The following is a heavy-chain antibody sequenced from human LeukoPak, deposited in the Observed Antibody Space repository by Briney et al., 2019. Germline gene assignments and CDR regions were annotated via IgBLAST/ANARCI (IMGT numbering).Heavy chain of an antibody. CDR1: GFIFTEYG. CDR3: AKAYLGVRGVIRSLLFDY. D-gene: IGHD3-10*01. J-gene: IGHJ4*02. CDR2: ISGSGGST. Sequence: PGGSLRLSCAASGFIFTEYGMYWVRQAPGKGLEWVSAISGSGGSTYYADSVKGRFTISRDNSKNTLYLQMNSLRAEDTAVYYCAKAYLGVRGVIRSLLFDYWGQGTLVTVSS. V-gene: IGHV3-23*01.